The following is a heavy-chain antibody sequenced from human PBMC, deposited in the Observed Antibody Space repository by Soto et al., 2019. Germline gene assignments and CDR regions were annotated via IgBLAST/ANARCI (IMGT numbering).Heavy chain of an antibody. J-gene: IGHJ4*02. Sequence: SMRVSCAVSGFPFSAYWMHLVRQDPGKGLTWVSRISDDGSTATYADSVKGRFVISRDNAKNSLYLEMNTLRADDSGLYYCARGPRVSSTGTGAHWGRGTLVNVSS. CDR2: ISDDGSTA. V-gene: IGHV3-74*01. CDR1: GFPFSAYW. CDR3: ARGPRVSSTGTGAH. D-gene: IGHD1-1*01.